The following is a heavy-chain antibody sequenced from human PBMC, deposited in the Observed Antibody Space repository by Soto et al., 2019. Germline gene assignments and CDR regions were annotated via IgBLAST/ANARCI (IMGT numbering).Heavy chain of an antibody. V-gene: IGHV3-23*01. J-gene: IGHJ4*02. D-gene: IGHD3-9*01. CDR2: ISGSGGST. Sequence: GGSLRLSCAASGFTFSSYAMSWVRQAPGKGLEWVSAISGSGGSTYYADSVKGRFTISRDNSKNTLYLQMNSLRAEDTAVYYCAIYWGPWGNYDILTGYHFDYWGQGTLVTVSS. CDR1: GFTFSSYA. CDR3: AIYWGPWGNYDILTGYHFDY.